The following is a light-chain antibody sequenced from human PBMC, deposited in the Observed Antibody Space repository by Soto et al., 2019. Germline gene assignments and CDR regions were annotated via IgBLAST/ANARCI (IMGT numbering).Light chain of an antibody. Sequence: QSVLTQPASVSGSPGQSITISCTGTSSDVGSYNLVSWYQQHPGKAPKLMIYEGSKRPSGVSNRFSGSKSGNTASLTISGLQAEDEADYYCCSYAGTRTSWVFGTGTKLTVL. CDR2: EGS. J-gene: IGLJ1*01. CDR3: CSYAGTRTSWV. V-gene: IGLV2-23*01. CDR1: SSDVGSYNL.